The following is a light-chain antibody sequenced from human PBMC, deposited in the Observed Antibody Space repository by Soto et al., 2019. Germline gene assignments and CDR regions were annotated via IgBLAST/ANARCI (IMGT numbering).Light chain of an antibody. V-gene: IGKV3-20*01. Sequence: IVLTQSPGTPSLSPGERATLSCRSDQSVSNNFLAWYHQKPGQAPRLFIYGTSSRATGIPDRFSGSGSGTDFTLTISRLEPEDFAIYYCQQYGGSLMTCGQGTRLEIK. CDR2: GTS. CDR3: QQYGGSLMT. CDR1: QSVSNNF. J-gene: IGKJ5*01.